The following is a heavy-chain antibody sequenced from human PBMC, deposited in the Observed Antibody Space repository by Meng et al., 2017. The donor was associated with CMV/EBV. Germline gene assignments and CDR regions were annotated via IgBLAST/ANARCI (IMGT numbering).Heavy chain of an antibody. Sequence: ASVKVSCKASGYAFTSYYMHWVRQAPGQGLEWMGIINPSGGSTSYAQKFQGRVTMTRDTSTSTVYMELSSLRSEDTAVYYCAREGICSSTSCYTYYYYGGRLGPRDHGHRLL. J-gene: IGHJ6*02. V-gene: IGHV1-46*01. CDR2: INPSGGST. CDR3: AREGICSSTSCYTYYYYGGR. D-gene: IGHD2-2*02. CDR1: GYAFTSYY.